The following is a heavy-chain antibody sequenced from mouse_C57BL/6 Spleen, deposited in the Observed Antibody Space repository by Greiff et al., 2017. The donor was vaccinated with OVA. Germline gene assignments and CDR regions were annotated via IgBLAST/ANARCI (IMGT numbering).Heavy chain of an antibody. V-gene: IGHV1-50*01. J-gene: IGHJ3*01. CDR1: GYTFTSYW. Sequence: QVQLQQPGAELVKPGASVKLSCKASGYTFTSYWMQWVKQRPGQGLEWIGEIDPSDSYTNYNQKFKGKATLTVDTSSSTAYMQLSSLTSEDSAVYYCARGERRGCAYWGQGTLVTVSA. CDR2: IDPSDSYT. D-gene: IGHD2-12*01. CDR3: ARGERRGCAY.